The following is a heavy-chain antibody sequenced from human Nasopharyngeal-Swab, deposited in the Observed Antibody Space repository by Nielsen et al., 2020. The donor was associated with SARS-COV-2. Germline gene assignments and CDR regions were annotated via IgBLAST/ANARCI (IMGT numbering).Heavy chain of an antibody. V-gene: IGHV4-39*01. CDR3: ARLAHWGYYFDY. CDR1: GGSGSSGSYY. D-gene: IGHD3-16*01. Sequence: SETLSLTCTVSGGSGSSGSYYWGGVRQPPGRGLEWVGNIYYSGSTYYNPSLKSRVTISVDTSKNQFSLKLGSLTAADTALYYCARLAHWGYYFDYWGQGTLVTVSS. CDR2: IYYSGST. J-gene: IGHJ4*02.